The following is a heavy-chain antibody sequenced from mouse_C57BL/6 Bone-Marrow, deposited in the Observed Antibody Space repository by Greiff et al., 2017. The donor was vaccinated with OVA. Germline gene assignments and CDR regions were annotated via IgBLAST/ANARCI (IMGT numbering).Heavy chain of an antibody. CDR2: IYPGSGST. D-gene: IGHD1-1*01. CDR3: AIITTVVATPDY. J-gene: IGHJ2*01. CDR1: GYTFTSYW. Sequence: QVQLQQPGAELVKPGASVKMSCKASGYTFTSYWITWVKQRPGQGLEWIGDIYPGSGSTNYNEKFKSKATLTVDISSSTAYMQRSSLTSEDSAVYYCAIITTVVATPDYWGQGTTLTVSS. V-gene: IGHV1-55*01.